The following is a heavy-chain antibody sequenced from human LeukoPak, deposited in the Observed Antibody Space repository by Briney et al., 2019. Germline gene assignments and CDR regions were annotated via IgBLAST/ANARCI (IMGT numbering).Heavy chain of an antibody. V-gene: IGHV3-21*01. D-gene: IGHD1-26*01. CDR3: GRDPYSGNYGNDYYYYMDV. J-gene: IGHJ6*03. CDR1: GFTFSNYN. Sequence: GGSLRLSCAASGFTFSNYNMNWVRQAPGKAMDWVSSITSSGTYIFYADSVKGRFTISRDNAKNSLYLQMDSLGPEDTAVYYCGRDPYSGNYGNDYYYYMDVWGKGTTVTISS. CDR2: ITSSGTYI.